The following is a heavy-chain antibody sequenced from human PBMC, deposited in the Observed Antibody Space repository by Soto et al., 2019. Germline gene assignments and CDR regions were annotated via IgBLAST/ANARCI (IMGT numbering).Heavy chain of an antibody. CDR3: AYRVGSRGSFDY. Sequence: QITLKESGPTLVKPTQTVTLTCSFSGFSLRTSGVSVGWIRQPPGKALEWLAFIYWNDDKRYSPSLQSRLTITKDNSKKEVVLTMTNMDPLDTGTDYCAYRVGSRGSFDYWGQGTLVTVSS. J-gene: IGHJ4*02. CDR2: IYWNDDK. D-gene: IGHD6-25*01. CDR1: GFSLRTSGVS. V-gene: IGHV2-5*01.